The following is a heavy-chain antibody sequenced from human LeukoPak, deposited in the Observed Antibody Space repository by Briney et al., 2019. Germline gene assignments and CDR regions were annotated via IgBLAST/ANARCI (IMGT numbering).Heavy chain of an antibody. V-gene: IGHV3-30-3*02. Sequence: GRSLRLSCAASGFAFNTYAMHWVRQAPGKGLEWVAVVSYDGSNKYYADSVKGRFTISRDNSKNTLYLQMNSLRAEDAAVYYCATIGDRRTGELYRIDYWGQGTLVTVSS. D-gene: IGHD7-27*01. CDR2: VSYDGSNK. J-gene: IGHJ4*02. CDR1: GFAFNTYA. CDR3: ATIGDRRTGELYRIDY.